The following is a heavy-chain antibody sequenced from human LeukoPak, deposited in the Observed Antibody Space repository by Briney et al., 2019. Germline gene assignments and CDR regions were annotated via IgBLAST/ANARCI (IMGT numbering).Heavy chain of an antibody. D-gene: IGHD3-3*01. CDR3: ASNLRFLEWLPDS. Sequence: PSETLSLTCTVSGGSINSNSFYWGWARQPPGKGLEWIGLGSLSYTGSTYYSPSLKSRITISVDMAKSQSSLKLSSVTAADTAVYYCASNLRFLEWLPDSWGQGTLVTVSS. CDR2: LSYTGST. CDR1: GGSINSNSFY. J-gene: IGHJ4*02. V-gene: IGHV4-39*01.